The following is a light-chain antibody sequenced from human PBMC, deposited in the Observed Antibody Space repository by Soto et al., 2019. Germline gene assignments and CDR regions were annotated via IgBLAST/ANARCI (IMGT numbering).Light chain of an antibody. V-gene: IGKV3D-15*01. J-gene: IGKJ5*01. CDR2: GAS. Sequence: EIVLTQSPGTLSLSPGERATLSCRASQSVSSNQLAWYQQKPGQAPSLLIYGASSRATGVPDRFSGSGSGTEFTLTINSLQAEDCAVYYCQQYNNWPLAFGQGTRLENK. CDR1: QSVSSN. CDR3: QQYNNWPLA.